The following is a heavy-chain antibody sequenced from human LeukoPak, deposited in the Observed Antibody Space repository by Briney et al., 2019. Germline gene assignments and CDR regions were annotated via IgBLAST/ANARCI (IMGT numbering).Heavy chain of an antibody. Sequence: GGSLRLSCAASGFTFSSYAMSWVRQAPGKGLEWVSAISGSGGSTYYADSVKGRFTISRDNSKNTLYLQMNGLRAEDTAVYYCSGGTWELLDYWGQGTLVTVSS. CDR2: ISGSGGST. CDR3: SGGTWELLDY. D-gene: IGHD1-26*01. CDR1: GFTFSSYA. V-gene: IGHV3-23*01. J-gene: IGHJ4*02.